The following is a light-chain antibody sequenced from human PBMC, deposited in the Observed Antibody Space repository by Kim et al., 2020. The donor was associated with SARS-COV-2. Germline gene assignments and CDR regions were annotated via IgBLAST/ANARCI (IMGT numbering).Light chain of an antibody. Sequence: LPHGDRATLSCGASQSFLSTSLPWYLPHPGQAPRLLFFGASSRATGIPDRFRGRGSGTAFTLTISRLEPEDFGVYYCQQYGNSPYTFGQGTKLEI. J-gene: IGKJ2*01. CDR1: QSFLSTS. CDR2: GAS. CDR3: QQYGNSPYT. V-gene: IGKV3-20*01.